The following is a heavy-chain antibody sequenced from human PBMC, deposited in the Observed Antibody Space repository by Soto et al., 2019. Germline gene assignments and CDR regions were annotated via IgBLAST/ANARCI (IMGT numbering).Heavy chain of an antibody. D-gene: IGHD3-3*01. CDR2: IRSKANSYAT. CDR1: GFTFSGSA. Sequence: PGGSLRLSCAASGFTFSGSAMHWVRQASGKGLEWVGRIRSKANSYATAYAASVKGRFTISRDDSKNTAYLQMNSLKTEDTAVYYCNISGNKEGWSGYYDYWGQGTLVTVSS. J-gene: IGHJ4*02. V-gene: IGHV3-73*01. CDR3: NISGNKEGWSGYYDY.